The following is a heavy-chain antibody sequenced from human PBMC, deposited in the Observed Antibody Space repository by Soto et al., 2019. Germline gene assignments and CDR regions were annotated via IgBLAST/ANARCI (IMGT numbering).Heavy chain of an antibody. J-gene: IGHJ5*02. Sequence: SVKVSCKASGGTFSSYAISWVRQAPGQGLEWMGGIIPIFGTANYAQKFQGRVAITADESTSTAYMELSSLRSEDTAVYYCARSPLELPNWLEPWGQGTLVTVSS. CDR2: IIPIFGTA. V-gene: IGHV1-69*13. CDR1: GGTFSSYA. D-gene: IGHD1-7*01. CDR3: ARSPLELPNWLEP.